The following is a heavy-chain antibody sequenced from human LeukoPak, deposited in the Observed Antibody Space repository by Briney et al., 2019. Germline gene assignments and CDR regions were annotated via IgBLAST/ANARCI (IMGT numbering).Heavy chain of an antibody. CDR3: AKDTGDYRGEFDY. CDR1: GFTFDDYA. J-gene: IGHJ4*02. Sequence: GRSLRLSCVASGFTFDDYAMHWVRQAPGKGLEWVSGISWNSGRIGYADSVKGRFTISRDNAKNSLYLQMNSLRGEDTALYYCAKDTGDYRGEFDYWGQGTLVTVSS. V-gene: IGHV3-9*01. D-gene: IGHD4-17*01. CDR2: ISWNSGRI.